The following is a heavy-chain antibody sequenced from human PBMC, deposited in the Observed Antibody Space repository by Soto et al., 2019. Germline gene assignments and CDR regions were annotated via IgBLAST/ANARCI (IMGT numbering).Heavy chain of an antibody. CDR3: ARGRDTRSIFDY. D-gene: IGHD5-18*01. Sequence: GGSLRLSCAASGFSVNIYYMTWVHQAPGKGLEWVSVIDSGGLTYYADSVKGRFSISRDNSENTLYLHMDSLRAEDTALYYCARGRDTRSIFDYWGQGTLVTVSS. J-gene: IGHJ4*02. V-gene: IGHV3-53*01. CDR2: IDSGGLT. CDR1: GFSVNIYY.